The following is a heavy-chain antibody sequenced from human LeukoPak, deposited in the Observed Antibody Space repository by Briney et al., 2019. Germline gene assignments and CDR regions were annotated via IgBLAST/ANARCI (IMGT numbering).Heavy chain of an antibody. CDR1: GFSFSSYE. CDR3: ARGTAVAVDY. CDR2: ISSSGSTI. D-gene: IGHD6-19*01. V-gene: IGHV3-48*03. J-gene: IGHJ4*02. Sequence: GGSLRLSCAASGFSFSSYEMNWVRQAPGKGLEWVSYISSSGSTIYYADSVRGRFTISRDNAKNSLYLQMNSLRAEDTAVYYCARGTAVAVDYWGQGTLVTVSS.